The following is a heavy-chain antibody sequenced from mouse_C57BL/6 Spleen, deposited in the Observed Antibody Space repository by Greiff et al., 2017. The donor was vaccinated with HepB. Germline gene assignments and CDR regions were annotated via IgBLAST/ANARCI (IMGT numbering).Heavy chain of an antibody. CDR3: AREVYSNFSYWYFDV. CDR2: IYPGSGST. J-gene: IGHJ1*03. V-gene: IGHV1-55*01. D-gene: IGHD2-5*01. Sequence: QVQLQQPGAELVKPGASVKMSCKASGYTFTSYWITWVKQRPGQGLEWIGDIYPGSGSTNYNEKFKSKATLTVDTSSSTAYMQLSSLTSEDSAVYYCAREVYSNFSYWYFDVWGTGTTVTVSS. CDR1: GYTFTSYW.